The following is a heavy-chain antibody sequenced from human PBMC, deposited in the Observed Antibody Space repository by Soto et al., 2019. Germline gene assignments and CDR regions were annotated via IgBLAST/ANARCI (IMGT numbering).Heavy chain of an antibody. Sequence: SETLSLTCAVSGYSISSGYYWGWIRQPPGKGLEWIGSMYQSGTTYYNPSLKSRVTLSVDTSKNQFSLKLSSVTAADTALYYRARDWYRDGYNGGYFDYWGQGALVTVSS. J-gene: IGHJ4*02. CDR2: MYQSGTT. CDR1: GYSISSGYY. CDR3: ARDWYRDGYNGGYFDY. D-gene: IGHD1-26*01. V-gene: IGHV4-38-2*02.